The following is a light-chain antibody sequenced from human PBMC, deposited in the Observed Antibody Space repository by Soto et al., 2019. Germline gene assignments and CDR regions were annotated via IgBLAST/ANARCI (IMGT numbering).Light chain of an antibody. CDR1: RRVTHNY. Sequence: EIVLTQSSGTLSLSPGQRATLSCRASRRVTHNYLAWYQQKPGQAPRLLIDGASRRATAIPDRFSGSGSGTDFTLTISGLEPEDFAVFYCQQYGSSPITFGQGTRLEIK. CDR3: QQYGSSPIT. J-gene: IGKJ5*01. CDR2: GAS. V-gene: IGKV3-20*01.